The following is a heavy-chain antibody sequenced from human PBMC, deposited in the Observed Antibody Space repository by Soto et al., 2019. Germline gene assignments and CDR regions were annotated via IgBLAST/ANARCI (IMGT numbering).Heavy chain of an antibody. V-gene: IGHV3-21*01. J-gene: IGHJ6*02. D-gene: IGHD6-13*01. CDR1: GFTFSSYS. Sequence: KTGGSLRLSCAASGFTFSSYSMNWVRQAPGKGLEWVSSISSSSSYIYYADSVKGRFTISRDNAKNSLYLQMNSLRAEDTAVYYCARWTDRTRLGSSWNYYGMDVWGQGTTVTVSS. CDR2: ISSSSSYI. CDR3: ARWTDRTRLGSSWNYYGMDV.